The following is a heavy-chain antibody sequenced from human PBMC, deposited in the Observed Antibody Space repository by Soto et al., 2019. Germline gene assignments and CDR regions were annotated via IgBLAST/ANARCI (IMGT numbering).Heavy chain of an antibody. J-gene: IGHJ6*03. D-gene: IGHD2-2*01. CDR2: INHSGST. CDR3: ARGIRIVVVPAAIVSGRNYYYMDV. Sequence: SETLSLTCAVYGGSFSGYYWSWIRQPPGKGLEWIGEINHSGSTNYNPSLKSRVTISVDTSKNQFSLKLSSVTAADTAVYYCARGIRIVVVPAAIVSGRNYYYMDVWGKGTMVTVSS. CDR1: GGSFSGYY. V-gene: IGHV4-34*01.